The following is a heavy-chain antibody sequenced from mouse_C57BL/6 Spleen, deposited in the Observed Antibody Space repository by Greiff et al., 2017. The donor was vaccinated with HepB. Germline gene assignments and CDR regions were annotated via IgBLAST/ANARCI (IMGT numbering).Heavy chain of an antibody. CDR2: IYPGDGDT. V-gene: IGHV1-82*01. CDR3: APDTTVVATVDY. Sequence: QVQLQQSGPELVKPGASVKISCKASGYAFSSSWMNWVKQRPGKGLEWIGRIYPGDGDTNYNGKFKGKATLTADKSSSTAYMQLSSLTSEDSAVYFCAPDTTVVATVDYWGQGTTLTVSS. D-gene: IGHD1-1*01. J-gene: IGHJ2*01. CDR1: GYAFSSSW.